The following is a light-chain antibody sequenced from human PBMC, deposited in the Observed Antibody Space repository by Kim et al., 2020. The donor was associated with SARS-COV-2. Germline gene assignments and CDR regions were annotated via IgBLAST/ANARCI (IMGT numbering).Light chain of an antibody. J-gene: IGLJ1*01. Sequence: QRVTISCIGSSFNVGAGYDVHWYQQLPGTAPKLLIYGNLNRPLGVPDRFFGSKSGTSASLAIIGLQGDDEADYYCQSYDGNLSGYVFGTGTKVTVL. V-gene: IGLV1-40*01. CDR1: SFNVGAGYD. CDR3: QSYDGNLSGYV. CDR2: GNL.